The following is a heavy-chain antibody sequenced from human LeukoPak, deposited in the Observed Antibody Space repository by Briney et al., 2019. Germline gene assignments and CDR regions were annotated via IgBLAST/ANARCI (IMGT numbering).Heavy chain of an antibody. J-gene: IGHJ3*02. Sequence: SETPSLTCTVSGGSIRSSSYYWGWIRQPPGKGLEWIGSIYYSGSTYYNPSLKSRVTISVDTSKNQFSLKLSSVTAADTAVYYCAAQGPYSSSRPYAFDIWGQGTMVTVSS. CDR2: IYYSGST. CDR3: AAQGPYSSSRPYAFDI. CDR1: GGSIRSSSYY. V-gene: IGHV4-39*05. D-gene: IGHD6-6*01.